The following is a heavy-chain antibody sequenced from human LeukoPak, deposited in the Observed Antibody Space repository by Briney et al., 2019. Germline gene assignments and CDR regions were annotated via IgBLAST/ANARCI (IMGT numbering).Heavy chain of an antibody. CDR1: GGTFSSYA. Sequence: GASVKVSCKASGGTFSSYAISWVRQAPGQGLEWMGGINPIFGTANYAQKFQGRVTMTEDTSTDTAYMELSSLRSEDTAVYYCARRSQCNRSTCSKGGGFDIWGQGTLVTVSS. CDR2: INPIFGTA. V-gene: IGHV1-69*06. CDR3: ARRSQCNRSTCSKGGGFDI. D-gene: IGHD2/OR15-2a*01. J-gene: IGHJ3*02.